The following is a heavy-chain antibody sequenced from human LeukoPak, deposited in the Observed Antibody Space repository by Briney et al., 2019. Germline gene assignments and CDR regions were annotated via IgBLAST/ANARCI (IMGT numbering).Heavy chain of an antibody. V-gene: IGHV3-9*01. D-gene: IGHD3-22*01. CDR3: AKDGTYYYDSSGSHFDY. CDR2: ISWNSGSI. J-gene: IGHJ4*02. CDR1: GFTFDDYA. Sequence: GGSLRLSCAVSGFTFDDYAMHWVQQAPGKGLEWVSGISWNSGSIGYADSVKGRFTISRDNAKNSLSLQMNSLRPEDTALYYCAKDGTYYYDSSGSHFDYWGQGTLVTVSS.